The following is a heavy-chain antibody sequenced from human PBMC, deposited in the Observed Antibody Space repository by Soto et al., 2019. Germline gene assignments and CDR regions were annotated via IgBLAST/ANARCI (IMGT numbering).Heavy chain of an antibody. V-gene: IGHV1-69*12. CDR2: IIPIFGTA. D-gene: IGHD3-9*01. CDR1: GGTFSSYA. CDR3: ARDRHDILTGYSFYSYGMDV. Sequence: QVQLVQSGAAVKKPGSSVKVSCKASGGTFSSYAISWVRQAPGQGLEWMGGIIPIFGTANYAQKFQGRVTITADESTRTAYMELSRLRSEDTAVYYCARDRHDILTGYSFYSYGMDVWGQGTTVTVSS. J-gene: IGHJ6*02.